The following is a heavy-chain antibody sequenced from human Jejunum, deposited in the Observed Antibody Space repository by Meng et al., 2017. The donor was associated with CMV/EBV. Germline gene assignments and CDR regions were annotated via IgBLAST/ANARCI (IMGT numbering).Heavy chain of an antibody. CDR2: IHYSEST. CDR3: VRGVSPTEWPLEK. D-gene: IGHD3-3*01. J-gene: IGHJ4*02. V-gene: IGHV4-59*01. CDR1: GGSISSYY. Sequence: TVSGGSISSYYWSWVRQSPGKGLKWLGYIHYSESTKYNPSLESRVTMSLDRSRNQFSLRLSSVTAADTAVYFCVRGVSPTEWPLEKWGQGTLVTVSS.